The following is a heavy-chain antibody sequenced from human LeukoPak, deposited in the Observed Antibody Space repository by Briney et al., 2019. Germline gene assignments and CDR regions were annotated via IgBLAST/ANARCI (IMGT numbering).Heavy chain of an antibody. Sequence: GGSLRLSCAASGFTFSDYYMSWIRQAPGRGLEWVGFIRSKAYGGTTEYAASVKGRFTISRDDSKSIAYLQMNSLKTEDTTVYYCTRDVVAGLYYYYYYYMDVWGKGTTVTVSS. V-gene: IGHV3-49*03. CDR3: TRDVVAGLYYYYYYYMDV. CDR2: IRSKAYGGTT. D-gene: IGHD6-19*01. J-gene: IGHJ6*03. CDR1: GFTFSDYY.